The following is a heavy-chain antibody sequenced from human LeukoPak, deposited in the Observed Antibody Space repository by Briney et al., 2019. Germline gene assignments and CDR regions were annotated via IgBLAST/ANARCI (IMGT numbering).Heavy chain of an antibody. D-gene: IGHD6-19*01. CDR2: INPSGGST. V-gene: IGHV1-46*01. CDR3: ARGIAVAGRWAYFDY. CDR1: GYTFTSYY. J-gene: IGHJ4*02. Sequence: ASVKVSCKASGYTFTSYYMHWVRQAPGQGLEWMGIINPSGGSTSYAQKFQGRVTMTRDTSISTAYMELSRLRSDDTAVYYCARGIAVAGRWAYFDYWGQGTLVTVSS.